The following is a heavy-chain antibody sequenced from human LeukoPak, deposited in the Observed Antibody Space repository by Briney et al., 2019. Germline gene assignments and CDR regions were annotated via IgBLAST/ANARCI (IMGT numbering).Heavy chain of an antibody. CDR3: ARDRGYYLNSYYYYMDV. D-gene: IGHD3-22*01. CDR1: GYTFTSYD. J-gene: IGHJ6*03. CDR2: INPSGGST. Sequence: ASVKVSCKASGYTFTSYDMHWVRQAPGQGLEWRGIINPSGGSTSYAQKFHGRVAMTRDMYTSTVYMEPSSLRSEDPAVYYCARDRGYYLNSYYYYMDVWGKAPTVTVSS. V-gene: IGHV1-46*01.